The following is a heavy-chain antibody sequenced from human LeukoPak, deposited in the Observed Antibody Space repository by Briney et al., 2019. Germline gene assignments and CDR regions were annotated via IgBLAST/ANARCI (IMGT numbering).Heavy chain of an antibody. CDR2: INHSGST. Sequence: SETLSLTCAVYGGSFSGYYWSWIRQPPGKGLEWIGEINHSGSTNYNPSLKSRVTISVDTSKNQFSLKLSSVTAADTAVYYCARLTWVSWYGDLSRTFFDWWGQGTLVTVSS. CDR3: ARLTWVSWYGDLSRTFFDW. J-gene: IGHJ4*02. D-gene: IGHD6-13*01. V-gene: IGHV4-34*01. CDR1: GGSFSGYY.